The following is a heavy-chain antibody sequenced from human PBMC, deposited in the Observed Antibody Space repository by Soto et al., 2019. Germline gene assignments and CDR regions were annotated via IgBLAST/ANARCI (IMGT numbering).Heavy chain of an antibody. Sequence: QVQLVQSGAEVKKPGSSVKVSCKASGGTFSSYAISWVRQAPGQGLEWMGGIIPIFGTANYAQKFQGRVTITANKSTSTTYMELSRLRSEDTAVYYCARDREDILTGYYLVAFDIWGQGTMVTVSS. CDR2: IIPIFGTA. V-gene: IGHV1-69*06. D-gene: IGHD3-9*01. J-gene: IGHJ3*02. CDR1: GGTFSSYA. CDR3: ARDREDILTGYYLVAFDI.